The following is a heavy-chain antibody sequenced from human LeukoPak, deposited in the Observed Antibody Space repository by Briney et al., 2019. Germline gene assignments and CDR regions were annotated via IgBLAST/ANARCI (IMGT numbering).Heavy chain of an antibody. V-gene: IGHV4-34*01. J-gene: IGHJ3*02. Sequence: SETLSLTCAVYGGSFSGNYWRWIRQPPGKGLEGIGEINHSGSTNYNPSLKSRVTISVDTSKNQFSLKLSSVTAADTAVYYCARRASLWSGLSDAFDIWGQGTMVTVSS. CDR3: ARRASLWSGLSDAFDI. CDR2: INHSGST. D-gene: IGHD3-3*01. CDR1: GGSFSGNY.